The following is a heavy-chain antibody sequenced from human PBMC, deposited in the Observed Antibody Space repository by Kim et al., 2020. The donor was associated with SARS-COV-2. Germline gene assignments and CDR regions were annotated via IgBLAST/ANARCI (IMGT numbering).Heavy chain of an antibody. V-gene: IGHV1-18*01. CDR2: ISAYNGNT. J-gene: IGHJ5*02. Sequence: ASVKVSCKASGYTFTSYGISWVRQAPGQGLEWMGWISAYNGNTNYAQKLQGRVTMTTDTSTSTAYMELRSLRSDDTAVYYCARVQSSSWYSWFDPWGQGTLVTVSS. CDR3: ARVQSSSWYSWFDP. CDR1: GYTFTSYG. D-gene: IGHD6-13*01.